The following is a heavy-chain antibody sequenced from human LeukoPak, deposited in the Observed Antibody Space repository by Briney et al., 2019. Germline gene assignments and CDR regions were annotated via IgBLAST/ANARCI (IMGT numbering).Heavy chain of an antibody. D-gene: IGHD3-3*01. CDR2: IRAYNGNT. CDR3: ARDSELRFLEWLFEAAPDY. CDR1: GYTFTSYG. Sequence: ASVKVSCKASGYTFTSYGISWVRRAPGQGLEWMGWIRAYNGNTTYAQKLQGRVTMTTDTSTSTAYMELRSLRSDDTAVYYCARDSELRFLEWLFEAAPDYWGQGTLVTVSS. J-gene: IGHJ4*02. V-gene: IGHV1-18*01.